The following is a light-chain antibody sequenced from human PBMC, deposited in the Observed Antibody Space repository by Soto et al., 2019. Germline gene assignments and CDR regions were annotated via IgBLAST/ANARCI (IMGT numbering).Light chain of an antibody. V-gene: IGKV3-11*01. Sequence: EIVLPQSPATLSLSPGERATLSCRASQSVFTYLAWYQQKPGQAPRLLIYDASNRASGVPGRFSGRGSWTDFTLTISSLEPEDFAVYYCQQRSHWPPLTFGGGTKVEMK. CDR3: QQRSHWPPLT. CDR1: QSVFTY. J-gene: IGKJ4*01. CDR2: DAS.